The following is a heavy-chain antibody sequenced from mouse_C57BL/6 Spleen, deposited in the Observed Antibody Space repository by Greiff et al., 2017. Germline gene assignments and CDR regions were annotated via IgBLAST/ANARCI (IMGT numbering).Heavy chain of an antibody. CDR2: ISDGGSYT. J-gene: IGHJ3*01. Sequence: EVMLVESGGGLVKPGGSLKLSCAASGFTFSSYAMSWVRQTPEKRLEWVATISDGGSYTYYPDNVKGRFTISRDNAKNNLYLQMSHLKSEDTAMYYCARDGYGSSPRFAYWGQGTLVTVSA. CDR3: ARDGYGSSPRFAY. CDR1: GFTFSSYA. D-gene: IGHD1-1*01. V-gene: IGHV5-4*01.